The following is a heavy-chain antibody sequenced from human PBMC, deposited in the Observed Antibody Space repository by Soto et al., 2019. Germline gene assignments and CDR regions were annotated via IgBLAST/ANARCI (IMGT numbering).Heavy chain of an antibody. V-gene: IGHV4-39*02. CDR2: IHSSGGT. CDR3: GRLAEAATGHTDFDF. Sequence: QLQLQETGPGLVKPPETLSLTCTVSGASIKSRNYFWGWIRQPPGKGLEFVGSIHSSGGTYYNPSLKSRVTVSVDLSNSHFSLSLKSLTATDTAVYYCGRLAEAATGHTDFDFWGQGTLVTVSS. CDR1: GASIKSRNYF. J-gene: IGHJ4*02. D-gene: IGHD2-15*01.